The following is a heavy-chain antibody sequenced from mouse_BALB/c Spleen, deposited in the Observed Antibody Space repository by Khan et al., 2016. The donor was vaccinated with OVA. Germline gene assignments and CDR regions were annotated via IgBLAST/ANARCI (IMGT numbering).Heavy chain of an antibody. CDR2: ISNRGTTS. J-gene: IGHJ3*01. Sequence: EVELVESGGGFMQPGGSLTLSCATSGFTFTDYYMYWVRQTPEKRLEWVADISNRGTTSYYSDTVRGRFTISRDNAKNTLYLQMRRLQSEDTAIYYCARGGDGCGLAYWGQGTLVTGSA. CDR3: ARGGDGCGLAY. V-gene: IGHV5-12*02. D-gene: IGHD2-3*01. CDR1: GFTFTDYY.